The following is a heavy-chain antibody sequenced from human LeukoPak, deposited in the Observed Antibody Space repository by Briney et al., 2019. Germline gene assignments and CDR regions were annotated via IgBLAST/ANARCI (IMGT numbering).Heavy chain of an antibody. CDR2: ISSSSSYI. J-gene: IGHJ4*02. CDR3: ARDLPGTVRGVIRRPFDY. Sequence: GGSLRLSCAASGFTFSSYSMNWVRQAPGKGLEWVSSISSSSSYIYYADSVKGRFTISRDNAKNSLYLQMNSLRAEDTAVYYCARDLPGTVRGVIRRPFDYWGQGTLVTVSS. CDR1: GFTFSSYS. D-gene: IGHD3-10*01. V-gene: IGHV3-21*01.